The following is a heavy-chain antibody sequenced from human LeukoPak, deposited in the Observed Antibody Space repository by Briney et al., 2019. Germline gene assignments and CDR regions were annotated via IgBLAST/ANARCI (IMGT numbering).Heavy chain of an antibody. CDR3: ARGTRYYYDSSGSDKGFDY. CDR1: GYTFTSYD. J-gene: IGHJ4*02. D-gene: IGHD3-22*01. CDR2: MNPNSGNT. Sequence: ASVKVSCKASGYTFTSYDINWVRQATGQGLEWMGWMNPNSGNTGYSQKFQGRVTITRDTSASTAYMELSSLRSEDTAVYYCARGTRYYYDSSGSDKGFDYWGQGTLVTVSS. V-gene: IGHV1-8*01.